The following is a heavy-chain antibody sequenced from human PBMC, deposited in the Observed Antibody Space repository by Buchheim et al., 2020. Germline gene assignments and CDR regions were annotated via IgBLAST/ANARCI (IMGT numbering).Heavy chain of an antibody. CDR3: AHMITIFGVVNYFDP. Sequence: QITLKESGHTLVKPTQNLTLTCTFSGFSLSSSGVGVGWIRQPPGKALEWLALIYWDDDRTYSPSLKSRLTITKDTSKNQVVLTMTNMDLVDSATYYCAHMITIFGVVNYFDPWGQGTL. CDR1: GFSLSSSGVG. D-gene: IGHD3-3*01. V-gene: IGHV2-5*02. J-gene: IGHJ5*02. CDR2: IYWDDDR.